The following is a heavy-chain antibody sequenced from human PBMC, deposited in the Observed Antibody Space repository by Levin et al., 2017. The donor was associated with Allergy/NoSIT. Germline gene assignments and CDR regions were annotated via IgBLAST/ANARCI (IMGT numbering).Heavy chain of an antibody. Sequence: GGSLRLSCAASGFTFSSYSMNWVRQAPGKGLEWVSYISSSSSTIYYADSVKGRFTISRDNAKNSLYLQMNSLRDEDTAVYYCARDGEYSGYEEVSGVDYWGQGTLVTVSS. V-gene: IGHV3-48*02. CDR2: ISSSSSTI. J-gene: IGHJ4*02. D-gene: IGHD5-12*01. CDR3: ARDGEYSGYEEVSGVDY. CDR1: GFTFSSYS.